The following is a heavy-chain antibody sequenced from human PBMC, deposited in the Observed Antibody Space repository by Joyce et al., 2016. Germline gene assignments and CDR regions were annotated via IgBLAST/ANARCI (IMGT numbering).Heavy chain of an antibody. CDR3: ARSFFYCSGGSCFSGEWFDP. V-gene: IGHV4-39*07. J-gene: IGHJ5*02. Sequence: QLQLQESGPGLVKPSETLSLSCTVSGGSISSGTYYWGWNRQPPRKGLEWIGSVYYRGSTYYNPSLKSRVTISVDTSKNQFSLKLTSVTAADTAVYYCARSFFYCSGGSCFSGEWFDPWGQGTLVTVSS. CDR1: GGSISSGTYY. CDR2: VYYRGST. D-gene: IGHD2-15*01.